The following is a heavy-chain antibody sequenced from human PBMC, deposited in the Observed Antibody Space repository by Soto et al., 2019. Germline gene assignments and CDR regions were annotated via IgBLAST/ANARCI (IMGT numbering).Heavy chain of an antibody. V-gene: IGHV3-23*01. CDR1: GFSFSIYA. J-gene: IGHJ4*02. CDR3: ASIPHYYDSSGYSSPPDY. CDR2: ISGGGGST. Sequence: GGSLRLSCAASGFSFSIYAMNWVRQAPGKGLEWVSGISGGGGSTYYADSVKGRFTISRDNSKNTLYLQMNSLRVEDTAVYYCASIPHYYDSSGYSSPPDYWGQGTLVTVSS. D-gene: IGHD3-22*01.